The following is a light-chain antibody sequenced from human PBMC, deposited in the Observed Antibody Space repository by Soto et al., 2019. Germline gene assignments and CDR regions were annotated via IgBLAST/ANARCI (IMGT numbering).Light chain of an antibody. V-gene: IGLV2-14*01. CDR1: SSDVGGYNY. CDR3: SSYTSSSTWV. CDR2: DVS. Sequence: QSVLTQPASVSGSPGQSITISCTGTSSDVGGYNYVSWYQQHPGKAPKLMIYDVSNRPSGVSNRFSGSKSGNTASLTISGLPAEDEADYYCSSYTSSSTWVFGGGNKLTVL. J-gene: IGLJ3*02.